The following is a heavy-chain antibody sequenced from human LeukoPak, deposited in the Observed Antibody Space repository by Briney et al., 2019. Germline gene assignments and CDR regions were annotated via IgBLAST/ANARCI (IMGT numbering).Heavy chain of an antibody. CDR3: TKSRGDRERWLHLDS. V-gene: IGHV3-33*06. J-gene: IGHJ4*02. Sequence: GTSLRLSCAASGFTFTDYGMHWVRQAPGKGLEWVAVIWYHGDKKRYADSVKGRFTISRDNSRNTLYLQMNSLRVEDTAVYYCTKSRGDRERWLHLDSWGQGTLVTVSS. CDR2: IWYHGDKK. D-gene: IGHD5-24*01. CDR1: GFTFTDYG.